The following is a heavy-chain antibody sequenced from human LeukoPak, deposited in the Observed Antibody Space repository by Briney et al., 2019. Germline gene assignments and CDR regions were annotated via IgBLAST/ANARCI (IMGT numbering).Heavy chain of an antibody. CDR1: GGSISRSSYY. CDR3: ATYDSSNYDAFHI. Sequence: SETLSLTCTVSGGSISRSSYYWGWIRQPPGKGLEWIGNIYYSGSTYYNPSLKSRVTISVDTSKNQFSLKPSSATAADTAIYFCATYDSSNYDAFHIWGQGTMVTVSS. J-gene: IGHJ3*02. V-gene: IGHV4-39*07. CDR2: IYYSGST. D-gene: IGHD3-22*01.